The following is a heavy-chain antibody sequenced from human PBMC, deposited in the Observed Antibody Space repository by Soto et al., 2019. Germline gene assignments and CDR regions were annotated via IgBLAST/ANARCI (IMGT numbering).Heavy chain of an antibody. CDR3: ARPTSDYYDSSGYYSGHAFDI. CDR1: GYSFTSYR. CDR2: IYPGDSDT. V-gene: IGHV5-51*01. J-gene: IGHJ3*02. Sequence: PGESLKISCKGSGYSFTSYRIGWVRQMPGKGLEWMGIIYPGDSDTRYSPSFQGQATISADKSISTAYLQWSSLKASDTAMYYCARPTSDYYDSSGYYSGHAFDIWGQGTMVTVSS. D-gene: IGHD3-22*01.